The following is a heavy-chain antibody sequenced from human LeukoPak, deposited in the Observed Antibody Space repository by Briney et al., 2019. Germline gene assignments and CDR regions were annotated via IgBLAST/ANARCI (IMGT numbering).Heavy chain of an antibody. CDR1: GFTFSSYT. Sequence: GSLRLSCVASGFTFSSYTMHWVRQAPGKGLEWIGRIYTSGSTNYNPSLKSRVTMSVDTSKNQFSLKVSSVTAADTAVYYCARDGGHGDFDTHFDYWGQGILVTVSS. J-gene: IGHJ4*02. D-gene: IGHD4-17*01. V-gene: IGHV4-4*07. CDR3: ARDGGHGDFDTHFDY. CDR2: IYTSGST.